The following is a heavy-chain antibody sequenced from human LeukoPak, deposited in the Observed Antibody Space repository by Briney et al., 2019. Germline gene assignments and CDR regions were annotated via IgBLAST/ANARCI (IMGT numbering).Heavy chain of an antibody. D-gene: IGHD6-6*01. CDR3: ARGFKLVGINWFDP. V-gene: IGHV1-18*01. CDR1: GYTFTSYG. Sequence: ASVKVSCKASGYTFTSYGISWVRHSTGQALEWMVWISAYNGNTNYAQKLQGRVTMTTDTSTSTAYMELRSLRSDDTAVYYCARGFKLVGINWFDPWGQGTLVTVSS. J-gene: IGHJ5*02. CDR2: ISAYNGNT.